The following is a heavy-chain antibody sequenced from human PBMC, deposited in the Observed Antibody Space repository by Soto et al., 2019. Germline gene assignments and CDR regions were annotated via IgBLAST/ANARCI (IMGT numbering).Heavy chain of an antibody. Sequence: PSETLSLTCTVSGGSISSSSYFWCWIRQPPGKGLEWIGRMYYSGGGNYKPSLKSRVTISVDTSRNQFSLRLISVTAADTGVYYCASRSFSSSFETYGMDVWGQGTKVTVSS. CDR1: GGSISSSSYF. CDR2: MYYSGGG. CDR3: ASRSFSSSFETYGMDV. J-gene: IGHJ6*02. V-gene: IGHV4-39*01. D-gene: IGHD6-13*01.